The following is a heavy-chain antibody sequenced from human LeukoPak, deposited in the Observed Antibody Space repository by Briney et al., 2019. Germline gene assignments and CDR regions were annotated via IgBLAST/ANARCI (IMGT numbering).Heavy chain of an antibody. CDR3: ARAPFGEYWFDP. J-gene: IGHJ5*02. CDR2: IYYSGST. V-gene: IGHV4-59*01. Sequence: SETLSLTCTVSGGSISSYYWSWIRQPPGKGLEWIGCIYYSGSTNYNPSLKSRVTISVDTSKNQFSLKLSSVTAADTAVYYCARAPFGEYWFDPWGQGTLVTVSS. CDR1: GGSISSYY. D-gene: IGHD3-10*01.